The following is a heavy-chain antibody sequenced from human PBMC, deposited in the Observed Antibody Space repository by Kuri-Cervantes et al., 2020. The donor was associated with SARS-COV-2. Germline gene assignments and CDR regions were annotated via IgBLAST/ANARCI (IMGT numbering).Heavy chain of an antibody. J-gene: IGHJ4*02. V-gene: IGHV3-11*04. Sequence: GESLKISCAASGFTFSDYYMSWIRQAPGKGLEWVSYISSSGSTIYYADSVKGRFTISRDNAKNSLYLQMNSLRPEDTAVYYCTRAQTSFDSWGQGTLVTVSS. CDR2: ISSSGSTI. CDR3: TRAQTSFDS. CDR1: GFTFSDYY.